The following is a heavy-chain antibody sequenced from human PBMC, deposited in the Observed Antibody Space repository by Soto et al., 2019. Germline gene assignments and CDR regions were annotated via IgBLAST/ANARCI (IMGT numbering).Heavy chain of an antibody. V-gene: IGHV3-23*01. CDR3: AKDSMIVVLTEVDY. CDR1: GFTFSSYA. J-gene: IGHJ4*02. CDR2: ISGSGGST. Sequence: GCLRLSCAASGFTFSSYAMSWVRQAPGKGLDWVSAISGSGGSTYYADSVKGRFTISRDNSKNTLYLQMNSLRAEDTAVYYCAKDSMIVVLTEVDYSGQGTLVTVSS. D-gene: IGHD3-22*01.